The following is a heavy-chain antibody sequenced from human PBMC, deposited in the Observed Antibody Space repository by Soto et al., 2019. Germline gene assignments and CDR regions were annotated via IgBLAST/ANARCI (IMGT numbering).Heavy chain of an antibody. J-gene: IGHJ5*02. D-gene: IGHD3-16*01. Sequence: LSLTCAVSGGSMSNYFWSWIRQPAGKGLEWIGRIYSSGSTNYNPSLKSRVTMSVDTSKNQFSLRLNSMTAADTAVYYCARGLSAFDPWGQGTLVTVSS. CDR2: IYSSGST. CDR3: ARGLSAFDP. V-gene: IGHV4-4*07. CDR1: GGSMSNYF.